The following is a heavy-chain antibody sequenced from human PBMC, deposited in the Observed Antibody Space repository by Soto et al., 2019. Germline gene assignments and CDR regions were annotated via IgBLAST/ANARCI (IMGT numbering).Heavy chain of an antibody. D-gene: IGHD3-10*01. Sequence: GGSLRLSCAASGFTFSSYGMHWVRQAPGKGLEWVAVISYDGSNKYYADSVKGRFTISRDNSKNTLYLQMNSLRAEGTAVYYCAKDRVVSQYYFDYWGQGTLVTVSS. CDR1: GFTFSSYG. J-gene: IGHJ4*02. CDR2: ISYDGSNK. CDR3: AKDRVVSQYYFDY. V-gene: IGHV3-30*18.